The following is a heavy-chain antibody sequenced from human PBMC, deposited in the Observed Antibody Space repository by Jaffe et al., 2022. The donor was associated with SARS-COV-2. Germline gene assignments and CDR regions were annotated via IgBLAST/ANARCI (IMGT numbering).Heavy chain of an antibody. CDR3: ARDATYAHDGPFSSGWLGWFDP. V-gene: IGHV1-2*02. J-gene: IGHJ5*02. CDR2: INPNSGGT. D-gene: IGHD6-19*01. Sequence: QVQLVQSGAEVKKPGASVKVSCKASGYTFTGYYMHWVRQAPGQGLEWMGWINPNSGGTNYAQKFQGRVTMTRDTSISTAYMELSRLRSDDTAVYYCARDATYAHDGPFSSGWLGWFDPWGQGTLVTVSS. CDR1: GYTFTGYY.